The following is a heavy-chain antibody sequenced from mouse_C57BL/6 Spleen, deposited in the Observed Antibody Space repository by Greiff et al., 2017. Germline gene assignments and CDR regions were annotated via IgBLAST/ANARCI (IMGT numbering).Heavy chain of an antibody. D-gene: IGHD2-4*01. Sequence: VQLKESGPELVKPGASVKMSCKASGYTFTDYNMHWVKQSHGKSLEWIGYINPNNGGTSYNQKFKGKATLTVNKSSSTAYMELRSLTSEDSAVYYCAYDYDVAYWGQGTLVTVSA. J-gene: IGHJ3*01. V-gene: IGHV1-22*01. CDR1: GYTFTDYN. CDR3: AYDYDVAY. CDR2: INPNNGGT.